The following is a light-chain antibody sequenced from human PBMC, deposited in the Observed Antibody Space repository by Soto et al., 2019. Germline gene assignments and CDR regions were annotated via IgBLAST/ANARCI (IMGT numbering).Light chain of an antibody. V-gene: IGLV1-47*01. CDR1: SSNIGSNY. J-gene: IGLJ1*01. CDR3: AAWDDSLSVV. Sequence: QSVLTQPPSASGTPGQRVTISCSGSSSNIGSNYVYWYQQLPGTAPKLLIYRNNQRPSGVPDRLSGSKSGTSASLAISGLRSEDEADYYCAAWDDSLSVVFGTGTKVTVL. CDR2: RNN.